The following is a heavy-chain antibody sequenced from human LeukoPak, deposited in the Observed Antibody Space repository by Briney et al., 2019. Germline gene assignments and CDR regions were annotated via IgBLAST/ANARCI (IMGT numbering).Heavy chain of an antibody. Sequence: PSETLSLTCAVYGGSFSGYYWSWIRQPPGKGLEWIGEINHSGSTNYNPSLKSRVTISVDTSKNQFSLKLSSVTAADTAVYYCVTGTGALDYWGQGTLVTVSS. CDR1: GGSFSGYY. D-gene: IGHD1-20*01. CDR2: INHSGST. J-gene: IGHJ4*02. V-gene: IGHV4-34*01. CDR3: VTGTGALDY.